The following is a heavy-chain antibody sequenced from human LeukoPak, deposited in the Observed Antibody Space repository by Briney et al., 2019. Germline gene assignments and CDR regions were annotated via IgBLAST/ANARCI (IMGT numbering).Heavy chain of an antibody. CDR1: GFTFSNAW. Sequence: GGSLRLSCAASGFTFSNAWMSWVRQAPGKGLEWVGRIKSKTDGGTTDYAAPVKGRFTISRDDSKNMLYLQMNSLKTEDTAVYYCTTNLKEWLVLKHAFDIWGQGTMVTVSS. V-gene: IGHV3-15*01. J-gene: IGHJ3*02. CDR3: TTNLKEWLVLKHAFDI. D-gene: IGHD6-19*01. CDR2: IKSKTDGGTT.